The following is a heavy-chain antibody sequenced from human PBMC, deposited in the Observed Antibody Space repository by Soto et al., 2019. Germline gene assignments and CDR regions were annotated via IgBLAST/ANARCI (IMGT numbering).Heavy chain of an antibody. V-gene: IGHV4-34*01. J-gene: IGHJ6*03. Sequence: SHSQAVTIAVQGGPPRDLGGSRAGQSQGRGLKWIGEINHRGTTNYSPSLRTRVTISADTSKHQFSLRLSSVTAADSALYYCASFHYLDLWTGCRHYMDVWGKGTTVTVSS. CDR3: ASFHYLDLWTGCRHYMDV. CDR1: GGPPRDLG. D-gene: IGHD3-9*01. CDR2: INHRGTT.